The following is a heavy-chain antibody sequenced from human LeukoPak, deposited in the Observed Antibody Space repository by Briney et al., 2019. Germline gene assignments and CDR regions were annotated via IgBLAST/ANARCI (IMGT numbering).Heavy chain of an antibody. CDR2: IYYSGNT. J-gene: IGHJ4*02. D-gene: IGHD3-22*01. CDR3: ARDVGYYDSSAFDS. CDR1: GGSISTYY. Sequence: SETLSLTCTVSGGSISTYYWSWIRQPPGKGLEWIGYIYYSGNTNYNPSLKSRVTMSVDTSKNQFSLKLNFVTAADTAVYYCARDVGYYDSSAFDSWGQGTLVTVSS. V-gene: IGHV4-59*12.